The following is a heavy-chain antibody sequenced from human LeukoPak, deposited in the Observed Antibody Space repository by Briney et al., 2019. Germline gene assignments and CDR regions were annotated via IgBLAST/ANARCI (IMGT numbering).Heavy chain of an antibody. D-gene: IGHD3-22*01. CDR3: AREGGTMIEGNWFDP. CDR1: GGSISSGGYY. V-gene: IGHV4-31*03. CDR2: IYYSGST. J-gene: IGHJ5*02. Sequence: SDTLSLTCTVSGGSISSGGYYWSWIRQHPGKGLEWIGYIYYSGSTYYNPSLKSRVTISVDTSKNQFSLKLSSVTAADTAVYYCAREGGTMIEGNWFDPWGQGTLVTVSS.